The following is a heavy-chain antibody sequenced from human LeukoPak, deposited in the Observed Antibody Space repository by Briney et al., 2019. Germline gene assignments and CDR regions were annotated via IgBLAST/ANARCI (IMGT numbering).Heavy chain of an antibody. D-gene: IGHD2-15*01. Sequence: GGSLRLSCAASGFTFSNAWMSWVRQAPGKGLEWVAVISYEGSKKYYGDSVQGRFTISRDNSKNTLSLQMNSLRPEDTAVYYCAKSGYYCSGGTCTLFENWGQGALVSVS. CDR1: GFTFSNAW. V-gene: IGHV3-30*18. J-gene: IGHJ4*02. CDR2: ISYEGSKK. CDR3: AKSGYYCSGGTCTLFEN.